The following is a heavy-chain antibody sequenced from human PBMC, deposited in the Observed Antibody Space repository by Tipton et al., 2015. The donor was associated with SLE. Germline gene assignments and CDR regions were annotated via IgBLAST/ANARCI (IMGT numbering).Heavy chain of an antibody. CDR2: TNHSGST. Sequence: TLSLTCTVSGGSISSYYWSWIRQPPGKGLEWIGETNHSGSTNYNPSLKSRVTISVDTSKNQFSLKLSSVTAADTAVYYCARYAGVAAHTEYFQHWGQGTLVTVSS. V-gene: IGHV4-34*01. J-gene: IGHJ1*01. CDR1: GGSISSYY. CDR3: ARYAGVAAHTEYFQH. D-gene: IGHD6-19*01.